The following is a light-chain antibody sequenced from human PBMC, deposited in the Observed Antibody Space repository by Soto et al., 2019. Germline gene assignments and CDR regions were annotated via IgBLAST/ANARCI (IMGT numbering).Light chain of an antibody. V-gene: IGLV2-23*03. CDR2: EGS. CDR1: SSDVGTYNL. CDR3: CSYAGSSTLV. J-gene: IGLJ1*01. Sequence: SVLTQPASVSGSPGEAITISCTGTSSDVGTYNLVSWYQQEPGKAPKLMIFEGSKRPSGVSNRFSGSKSGNTASLTISGLQAEDEADYYCCSYAGSSTLVFGTGTKVTVL.